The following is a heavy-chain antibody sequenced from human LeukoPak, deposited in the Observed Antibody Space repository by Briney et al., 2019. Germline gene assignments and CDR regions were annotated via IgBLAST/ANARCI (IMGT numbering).Heavy chain of an antibody. CDR2: IFTGDSDT. CDR1: GYSFTSYW. J-gene: IGHJ3*02. D-gene: IGHD3-9*01. V-gene: IGHV5-51*01. CDR3: ARHPPLRYFVWLLYKRGAFDI. Sequence: GASLKISSNGSGYSFTSYWIGWVRQMPGKGVEGMGIIFTGDSDTRYSPSFQSQVTISADKSISTAYLQWSSLKASDTAMYYCARHPPLRYFVWLLYKRGAFDIWGQGTMVTVSS.